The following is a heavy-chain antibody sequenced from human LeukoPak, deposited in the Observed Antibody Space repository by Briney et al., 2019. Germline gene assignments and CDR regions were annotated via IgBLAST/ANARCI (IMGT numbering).Heavy chain of an antibody. Sequence: PSETLSLTWAVYGGSFSGYYWSWIRQPPGKGLEWIGEINHSGSTNYNPSLKNRVTISVDTSKNQFSLKLSSVTAADTAVYYCARVRIVVVPAANHRYYYYYGMDVWGQGTTVTVSS. CDR2: INHSGST. CDR1: GGSFSGYY. CDR3: ARVRIVVVPAANHRYYYYYGMDV. D-gene: IGHD2-2*01. J-gene: IGHJ6*02. V-gene: IGHV4-34*01.